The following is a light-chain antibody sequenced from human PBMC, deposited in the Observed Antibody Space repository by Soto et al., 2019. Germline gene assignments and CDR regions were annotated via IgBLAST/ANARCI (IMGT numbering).Light chain of an antibody. V-gene: IGKV3-20*01. J-gene: IGKJ5*01. Sequence: EILLTQSPGTLSLSPGERATLSCRASQSVSSAYLAWYQQKPGQAPRLLLYGASSRATGIPDRFSGSGSGTDFTLTISRLEPEDFAVYFCQQSGNSPLTFGQGTRLEI. CDR1: QSVSSAY. CDR2: GAS. CDR3: QQSGNSPLT.